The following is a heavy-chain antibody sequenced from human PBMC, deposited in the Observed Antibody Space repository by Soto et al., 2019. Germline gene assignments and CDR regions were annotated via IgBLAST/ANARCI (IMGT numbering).Heavy chain of an antibody. J-gene: IGHJ6*02. CDR2: INHSGST. CDR1: GGSFSGYY. Sequence: QVQLQQWGAGLLKPSETLSLTCAVYGGSFSGYYWSWIRQPPGKGLEWIGEINHSGSTNYNPSLKSRVTISVDTSKNQFSLKLSSVTAADTAVYYCARVRRGGSTTNTRHYYYYYGMDVWGQGTTVTVSS. V-gene: IGHV4-34*01. D-gene: IGHD2-2*01. CDR3: ARVRRGGSTTNTRHYYYYYGMDV.